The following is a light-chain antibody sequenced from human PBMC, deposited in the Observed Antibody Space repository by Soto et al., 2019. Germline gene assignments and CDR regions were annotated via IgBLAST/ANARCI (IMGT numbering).Light chain of an antibody. CDR3: QQYDNSPPFT. CDR1: QDISNY. Sequence: DIPMTQSPSSLSASVGDRVTITCQASQDISNYLNWYQQKPGKAPKLLIYDASNLETGVPSRFSGSGSGTDFTFTISSLQPEDIATYYCQQYDNSPPFTFGQGTKLEIK. V-gene: IGKV1-33*01. J-gene: IGKJ2*01. CDR2: DAS.